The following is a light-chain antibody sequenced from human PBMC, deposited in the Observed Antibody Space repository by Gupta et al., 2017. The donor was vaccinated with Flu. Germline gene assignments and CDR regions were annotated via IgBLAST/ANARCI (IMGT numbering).Light chain of an antibody. CDR2: EVT. CDR3: ASYTTGSTPYV. J-gene: IGLJ1*01. CDR1: SSDIGTYDY. V-gene: IGLV2-14*03. Sequence: QSVLTQPASVSGSPGQSISISCTGSSSDIGTYDYVSWYQQHPGKGPKLVILEVTNRPSGVSNRFSGSKFGTTASLTISGLQADDEADYYCASYTTGSTPYVFGTGTRVTVL.